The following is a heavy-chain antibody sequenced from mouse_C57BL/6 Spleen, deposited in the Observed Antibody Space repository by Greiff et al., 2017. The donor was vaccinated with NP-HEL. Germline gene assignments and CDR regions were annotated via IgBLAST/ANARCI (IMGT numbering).Heavy chain of an antibody. D-gene: IGHD2-12*01. J-gene: IGHJ2*01. CDR3: ARIYDEDYFDD. Sequence: VQLQQSGPELVKPGASVKISCKASGYAFSSSWMNWVKQRPGKGLEWIGRIYPGDGDTNYNGKFKGKATLTADKSSSTAYMQLSSLTSEDSAVYFCARIYDEDYFDDWGQGTTLTVSS. CDR1: GYAFSSSW. CDR2: IYPGDGDT. V-gene: IGHV1-82*01.